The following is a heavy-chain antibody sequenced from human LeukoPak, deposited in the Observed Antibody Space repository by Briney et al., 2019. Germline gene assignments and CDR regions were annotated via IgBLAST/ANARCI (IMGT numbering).Heavy chain of an antibody. CDR1: GYTFTGYY. D-gene: IGHD6-19*01. Sequence: ASVNVSCKASGYTFTGYYLHWVRQAPGKGLEWMGGFDPEDGETIYAQKFQGRVTMTEDTSTDTAYMELSSLRSGDTAVYYCATSTGSSGWYGVGIDYWGQGTLVTVSS. CDR3: ATSTGSSGWYGVGIDY. V-gene: IGHV1-24*01. J-gene: IGHJ4*02. CDR2: FDPEDGET.